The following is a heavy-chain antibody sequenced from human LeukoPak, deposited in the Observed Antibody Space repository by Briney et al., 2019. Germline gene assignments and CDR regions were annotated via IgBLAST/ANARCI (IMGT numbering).Heavy chain of an antibody. CDR3: ARESYDSSGQDY. D-gene: IGHD3-22*01. CDR2: ISYDGSNK. V-gene: IGHV3-30-3*01. J-gene: IGHJ4*02. CDR1: GFTFSSYA. Sequence: PGGSLRLSCAASGFTFSSYAMHWVRQAPGKGLERVAVISYDGSNKYYADSVKGRFTISRDNSKNTLYLQMNSLRAEDTAVYYCARESYDSSGQDYWGQGTLVTVSS.